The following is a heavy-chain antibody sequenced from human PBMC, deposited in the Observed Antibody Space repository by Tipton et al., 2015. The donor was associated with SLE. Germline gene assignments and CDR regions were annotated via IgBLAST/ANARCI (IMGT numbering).Heavy chain of an antibody. V-gene: IGHV1-8*01. D-gene: IGHD5-12*01. CDR3: AGGWIYQGGYACDI. CDR2: MNPNSDNT. CDR1: GYTFTSYD. Sequence: QSGPEVKKPGASVKVSCKASGYTFTSYDINWVRQATGQGLEWMGWMNPNSDNTGYAQNFQGRVSMTRNTSISTAYMELSSLRSEDASVYYCAGGWIYQGGYACDIWGHWIVATVSS. J-gene: IGHJ3*02.